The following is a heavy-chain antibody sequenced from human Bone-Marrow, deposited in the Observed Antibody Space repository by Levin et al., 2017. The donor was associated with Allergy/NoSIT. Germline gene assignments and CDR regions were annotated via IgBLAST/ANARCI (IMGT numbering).Heavy chain of an antibody. Sequence: GSLRLSCTVSGGSISNYYWSWIRQPAGKGLEWIGRIYISGTTDYNPFLKSRVTMSVDKSKNQFSLKLTSVTAADTAVYYCATGDSDFDHWGQGTLVTVSS. J-gene: IGHJ4*02. D-gene: IGHD2-21*02. CDR3: ATGDSDFDH. CDR1: GGSISNYY. V-gene: IGHV4-4*07. CDR2: IYISGTT.